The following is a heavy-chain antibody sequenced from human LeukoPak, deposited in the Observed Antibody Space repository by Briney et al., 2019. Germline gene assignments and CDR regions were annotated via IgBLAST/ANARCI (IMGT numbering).Heavy chain of an antibody. D-gene: IGHD3-3*01. CDR2: ISGSGGNT. Sequence: GGSLRLSCAASGFTFSGYAMSWVRQAPGKGLEWVSAISGSGGNTSYADSVKGRFTFSRDNSKNTIFLQMNSLRVEDTAVYYCAKEAYYDLWSGHYKGGLDSWGPGTPVTVSS. J-gene: IGHJ4*02. CDR1: GFTFSGYA. CDR3: AKEAYYDLWSGHYKGGLDS. V-gene: IGHV3-23*01.